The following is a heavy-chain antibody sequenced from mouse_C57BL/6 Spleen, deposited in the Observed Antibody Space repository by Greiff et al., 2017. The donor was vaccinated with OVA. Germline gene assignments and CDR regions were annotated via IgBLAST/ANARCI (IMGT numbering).Heavy chain of an antibody. J-gene: IGHJ3*01. V-gene: IGHV1-42*01. CDR3: ASYGNYSFAY. Sequence: VQLQQSGPELVKPGASVKISCKASGYSFTGYYMNWVKQSPEKSLEWIGEINPSTGGTTYNQKFKAKATLTVDKSSSTAYMQLKSLTSEHSAVYYCASYGNYSFAYWGQGTLVTVSA. CDR2: INPSTGGT. CDR1: GYSFTGYY. D-gene: IGHD2-1*01.